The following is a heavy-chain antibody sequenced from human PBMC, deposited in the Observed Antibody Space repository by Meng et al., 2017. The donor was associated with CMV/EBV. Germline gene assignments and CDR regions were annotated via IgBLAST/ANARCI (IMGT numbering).Heavy chain of an antibody. J-gene: IGHJ4*02. Sequence: QVQLPRWGAGLLKPPETLSLTCAVYGGSLSGYYWSWICQPPGKGLEWIGEINHSGSTNYNPSLKSRVTISVDTSKNQFSLKLSSVTAADTAVYYCARAKIMYYYDSSGYYYDYWGQGTLVTVSS. CDR3: ARAKIMYYYDSSGYYYDY. CDR1: GGSLSGYY. V-gene: IGHV4-34*01. CDR2: INHSGST. D-gene: IGHD3-22*01.